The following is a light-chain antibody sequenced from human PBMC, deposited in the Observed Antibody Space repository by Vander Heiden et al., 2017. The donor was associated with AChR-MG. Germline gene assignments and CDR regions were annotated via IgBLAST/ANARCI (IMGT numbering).Light chain of an antibody. CDR1: TSGDKY. V-gene: IGLV3-1*01. CDR3: QAWDNNSDEG. CDR2: QDT. Sequence: SHALTQPPSVSVSPGQTASLTCSGDTSGDKYVCWYQQKSGQSPLLVIYQDTKRPSGIPERVSGSNSGNTETLTISGTQAADEADDYYQAWDNNSDEGFGGGTKLTV. J-gene: IGLJ3*02.